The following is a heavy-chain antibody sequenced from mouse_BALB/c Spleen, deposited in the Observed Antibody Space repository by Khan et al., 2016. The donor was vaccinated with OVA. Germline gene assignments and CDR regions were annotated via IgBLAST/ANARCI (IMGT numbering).Heavy chain of an antibody. CDR3: ARAYYGNDYYAMDY. D-gene: IGHD2-10*01. Sequence: EVQRVESGGDLVKPGGSLKVSCAASGFTFNNYGMSWVRQTPDKRLEWVATISIGGRYTYFPDSVKGRFTISRDNAKNTLYLQMSSLKSEDTALYYCARAYYGNDYYAMDYWGQGTSVTVSS. CDR1: GFTFNNYG. J-gene: IGHJ4*01. CDR2: ISIGGRYT. V-gene: IGHV5-6*01.